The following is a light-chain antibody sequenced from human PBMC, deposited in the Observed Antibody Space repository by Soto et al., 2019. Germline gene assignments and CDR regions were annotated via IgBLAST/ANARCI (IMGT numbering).Light chain of an antibody. V-gene: IGKV1-9*01. CDR2: ADS. Sequence: DIQLIQSPSFLSASVGDRVTITCRASQGIAASLAWYQQKPGNPPRLLIYADSTLQSGVPSRFSGSGSGTRGTLTISSLEPEDFATYYCQQTRTYPRTFGGGTKVEMK. CDR1: QGIAAS. J-gene: IGKJ4*01. CDR3: QQTRTYPRT.